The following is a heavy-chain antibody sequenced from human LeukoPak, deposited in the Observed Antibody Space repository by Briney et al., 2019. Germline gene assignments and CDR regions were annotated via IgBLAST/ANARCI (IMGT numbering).Heavy chain of an antibody. V-gene: IGHV5-51*01. CDR1: GYNFTPYW. D-gene: IGHD3-3*01. CDR2: IYPGDSDT. Sequence: GESLKISCKGSGYNFTPYWIGWVRQMPGKGLEWMGIIYPGDSDTRYSPSFRGHVTISADKSTSTAYLQWSSLKASDTAMYYCARLSGVIIISPFDYWGQGTLVTVSS. J-gene: IGHJ4*02. CDR3: ARLSGVIIISPFDY.